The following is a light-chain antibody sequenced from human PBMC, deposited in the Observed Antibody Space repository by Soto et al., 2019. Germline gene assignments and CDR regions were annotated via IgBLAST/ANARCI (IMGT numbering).Light chain of an antibody. CDR2: GAS. V-gene: IGKV3-20*01. J-gene: IGKJ4*01. CDR1: QSVSKNY. CDR3: QQYASSPLT. Sequence: EIVLTQSPGTLSLSPGERGTLSCRASQSVSKNYLAWYQQKPGQAPRLLIYGASIRATGIPDMFSGSGSATDFTLTISRLEPEDFAVYSCQQYASSPLTFGGGTKVEIK.